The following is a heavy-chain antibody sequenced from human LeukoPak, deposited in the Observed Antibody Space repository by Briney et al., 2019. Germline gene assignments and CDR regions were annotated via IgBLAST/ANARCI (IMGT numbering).Heavy chain of an antibody. Sequence: SVNVSCKASGGTFIGYAISWVRQAPGQGLEWMGGIIPMFGTTNYAQKFQGRVTSNADESTSTAYMELSSLRSDDTAVYYCARGRPYCTNGVCHPAIQYYYGMDVWGQGTTVTVSS. V-gene: IGHV1-69*01. D-gene: IGHD2-8*01. CDR1: GGTFIGYA. CDR3: ARGRPYCTNGVCHPAIQYYYGMDV. J-gene: IGHJ6*02. CDR2: IIPMFGTT.